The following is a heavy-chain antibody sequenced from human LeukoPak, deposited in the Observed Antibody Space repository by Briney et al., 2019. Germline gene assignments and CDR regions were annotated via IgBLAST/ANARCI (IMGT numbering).Heavy chain of an antibody. V-gene: IGHV3-7*01. CDR3: ATYTHWVAGDV. Sequence: GGSLRLSCAASGFTFSDSWMSWVRQAPGKGLEWVANMNQDGSAKGYVDSVKGRFTISRDNARNSLYLQMGSLRPEDTAVYYCATYTHWVAGDVWGQGTTVTVSS. CDR1: GFTFSDSW. CDR2: MNQDGSAK. J-gene: IGHJ6*02. D-gene: IGHD3-16*01.